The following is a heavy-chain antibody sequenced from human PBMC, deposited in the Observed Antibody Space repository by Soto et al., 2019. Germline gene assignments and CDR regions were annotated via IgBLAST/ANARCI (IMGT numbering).Heavy chain of an antibody. CDR3: AGFPLPRRGVVTARYDNRGAFDY. V-gene: IGHV1-69*13. CDR1: GGTFSSYA. J-gene: IGHJ4*02. Sequence: ASVKVSCKASGGTFSSYAISWVRQAPGQGLEWMGGIIPIFGTANYAQKFQGRVTITADESTSTAYMELSSLRSEDTAVYYCAGFPLPRRGVVTARYDNRGAFDYWGQGTLVTVSS. D-gene: IGHD2-21*02. CDR2: IIPIFGTA.